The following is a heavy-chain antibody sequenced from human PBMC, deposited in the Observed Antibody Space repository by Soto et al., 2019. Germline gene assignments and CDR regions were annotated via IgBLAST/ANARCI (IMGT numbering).Heavy chain of an antibody. V-gene: IGHV5-10-1*01. D-gene: IGHD6-6*01. CDR1: GYSFTSYW. CDR3: ARHVRYRSSLQPEYFQH. Sequence: PGESLKISCKGSGYSFTSYWISWVRQMPGKGLEWMGRIDPSDSYTNYSPSFQGHVTISADKSISTAYLQWSSLKASDTAMYYCARHVRYRSSLQPEYFQHWGQGTLVTVSS. J-gene: IGHJ1*01. CDR2: IDPSDSYT.